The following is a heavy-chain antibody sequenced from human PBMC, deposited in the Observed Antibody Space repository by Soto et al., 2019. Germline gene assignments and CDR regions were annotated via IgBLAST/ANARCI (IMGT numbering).Heavy chain of an antibody. J-gene: IGHJ4*02. CDR2: IDYSGNI. CDR1: GGSITSSGSA. D-gene: IGHD1-1*01. V-gene: IGHV4-39*01. CDR3: ARHIHNQGFEYYFDS. Sequence: QLQLQESGPGLVKPSETLSLTCNASGGSITSSGSAWGWIRQSPGKGLEWIGTIDYSGNIYYIPSLKSRITISVDTSKNQNSLKLSSVTAADTAVYYCARHIHNQGFEYYFDSWGQGTLVTVSS.